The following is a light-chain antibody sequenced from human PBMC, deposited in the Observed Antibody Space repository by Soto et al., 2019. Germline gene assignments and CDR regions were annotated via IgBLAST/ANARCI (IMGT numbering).Light chain of an antibody. CDR3: QSYDSTLSARYV. CDR1: SSDVGGYDY. CDR2: GNI. V-gene: IGLV2-14*03. J-gene: IGLJ1*01. Sequence: QSALTQPASVSGSPGQSITISCTGTSSDVGGYDYVSWYQLHPGKAPKLLIFGNINRPSGVPDRFSGSKSGTSASLAITGLQAEDEGDYYCQSYDSTLSARYVFGTGTKVTVL.